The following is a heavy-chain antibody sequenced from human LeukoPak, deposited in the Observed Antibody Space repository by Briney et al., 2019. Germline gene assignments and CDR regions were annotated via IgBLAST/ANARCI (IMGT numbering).Heavy chain of an antibody. CDR3: ARERFLEWETYFDY. J-gene: IGHJ4*02. V-gene: IGHV3-30*03. D-gene: IGHD3-3*01. CDR1: GLTFSGYD. Sequence: PGGSLRLSCAASGLTFSGYDMHWVRQAPGKGPEWVAVMSYGGQNERYADSVKGRFTISRDNSKNTLYLQMNSLRAEDTAVYYCARERFLEWETYFDYWGQGTLVTVSS. CDR2: MSYGGQNE.